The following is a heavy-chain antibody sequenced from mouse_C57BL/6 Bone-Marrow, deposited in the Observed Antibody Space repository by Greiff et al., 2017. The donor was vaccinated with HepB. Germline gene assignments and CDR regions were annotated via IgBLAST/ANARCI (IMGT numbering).Heavy chain of an antibody. J-gene: IGHJ2*01. CDR2: ISDGGSYT. V-gene: IGHV5-4*01. CDR1: GFTFSSYA. Sequence: DVHLVESGGGLVKPGGSLKLSCAASGFTFSSYAMSWVRQTPEKRLEWVATISDGGSYTYYPDNVKGRFTISRDNAKNNLYLQMSHLKSEDTAMYYCARETGHFDYWGQGTTLTVSS. D-gene: IGHD4-1*01. CDR3: ARETGHFDY.